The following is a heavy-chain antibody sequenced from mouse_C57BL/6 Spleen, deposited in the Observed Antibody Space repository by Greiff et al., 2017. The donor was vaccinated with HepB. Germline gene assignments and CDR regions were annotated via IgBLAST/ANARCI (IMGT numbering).Heavy chain of an antibody. CDR3: ARGYGSSYGFAY. Sequence: DVKLVESGPELVKPGASVKMSCKASGYTFTDYNMHWVKQSHGKSLEWIGYINPNNGGTSYNQKFKGKATLTVNKSSSTAYMELRSLTSEDSAVYYCARGYGSSYGFAYWGQGTLVTVSA. J-gene: IGHJ3*01. CDR2: INPNNGGT. D-gene: IGHD1-1*01. CDR1: GYTFTDYN. V-gene: IGHV1-22*01.